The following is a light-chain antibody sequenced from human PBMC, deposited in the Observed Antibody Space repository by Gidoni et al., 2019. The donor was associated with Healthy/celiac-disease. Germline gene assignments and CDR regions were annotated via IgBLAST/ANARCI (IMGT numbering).Light chain of an antibody. CDR1: QSVLYSFNYKNY. CDR2: GAS. J-gene: IGKJ5*01. V-gene: IGKV4-1*01. CDR3: QQYYSTPLT. Sequence: DSVMRQSRDYLAVSLSERATHNCKSSQSVLYSFNYKNYLAWYQQKPGQPPKLLIYGASTRESGVPDRFSGSGSGTDFTLTSSSLQSEDVAVYYCQQYYSTPLTFGQGTRLEIK.